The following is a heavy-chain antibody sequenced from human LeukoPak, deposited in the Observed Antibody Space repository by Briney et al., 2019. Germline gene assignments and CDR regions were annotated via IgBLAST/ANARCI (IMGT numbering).Heavy chain of an antibody. J-gene: IGHJ5*02. D-gene: IGHD4-11*01. V-gene: IGHV3-30*18. Sequence: GGPLRLSCAASGFDFSSYGMHWVRQAPGKGREWVGVISYDGSAKFYAESVEGRFTISRDNSKNTLYLQMNTLRAEDTAVYYCAKAGRNYHKWFDPWGQGTLVT. CDR2: ISYDGSAK. CDR1: GFDFSSYG. CDR3: AKAGRNYHKWFDP.